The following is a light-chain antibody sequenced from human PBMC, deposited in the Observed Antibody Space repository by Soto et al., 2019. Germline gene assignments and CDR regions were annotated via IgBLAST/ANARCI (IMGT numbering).Light chain of an antibody. J-gene: IGLJ1*01. V-gene: IGLV2-8*01. CDR2: EVS. CDR3: SSYAGSNNYV. Sequence: QSALTQPPSASGSPGQSVTISCTGTSSDVGGYNYVSWYQQHPGKAPKLMIYEVSKRPSGVTDRFSGSKSGNTASLTVSGLQAEDEAEYDCSSYAGSNNYVFGTGTKLTVL. CDR1: SSDVGGYNY.